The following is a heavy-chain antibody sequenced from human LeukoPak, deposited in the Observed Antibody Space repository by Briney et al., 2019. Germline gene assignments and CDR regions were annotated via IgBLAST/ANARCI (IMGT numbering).Heavy chain of an antibody. D-gene: IGHD3-3*01. V-gene: IGHV4-39*07. Sequence: SETLSLTCTVSGGSISSSSYYWGWIRQPPGKGLEWIGSIYYSGSTNYNPSLKSRVTISVDTSKNQFSLKLSSVTAADTAVYYCARLNRFGFLEWQYFDYWGQGTLVTVSS. CDR1: GGSISSSSYY. CDR3: ARLNRFGFLEWQYFDY. CDR2: IYYSGST. J-gene: IGHJ4*02.